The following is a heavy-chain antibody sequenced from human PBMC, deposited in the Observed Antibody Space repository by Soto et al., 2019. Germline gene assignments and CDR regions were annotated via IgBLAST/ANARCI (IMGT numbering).Heavy chain of an antibody. CDR2: IDGAGRIT. D-gene: IGHD3-10*01. CDR3: VKNSGCSPP. Sequence: PGGSLRLSCASSGFPFISYWMSCFRQGAGNGLEWRSTIDGAGRITYYADSVKGRFTISKDNPKTTLFLQMESLGSDDTAIYYFVKNSGCSPPWVKGASVPVS. CDR1: GFPFISYW. V-gene: IGHV3-23*01. J-gene: IGHJ5*02.